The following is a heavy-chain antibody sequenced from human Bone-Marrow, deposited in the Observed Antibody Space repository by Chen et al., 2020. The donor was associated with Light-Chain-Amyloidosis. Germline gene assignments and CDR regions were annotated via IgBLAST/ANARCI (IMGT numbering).Heavy chain of an antibody. CDR1: GGTFVKSS. D-gene: IGHD2-15*01. CDR2: FIPIFGTS. Sequence: QVQVVQSGAEVKRPGSSVKVSCKTSGGTFVKSSITWVRQAPGQGLEWMGDFIPIFGTSNYAQKLQGRVTMTADISTNTAYMELSSLRSEDTAVYYCATRPGYCSDRSCYWNHEKGMDVWGQGTTVTVSS. CDR3: ATRPGYCSDRSCYWNHEKGMDV. V-gene: IGHV1-69*06. J-gene: IGHJ6*02.